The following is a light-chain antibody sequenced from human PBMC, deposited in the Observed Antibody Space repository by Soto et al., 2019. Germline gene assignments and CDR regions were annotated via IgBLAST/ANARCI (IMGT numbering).Light chain of an antibody. CDR3: QKANSFPLT. Sequence: DIQMTQSPSSVSASVGDIVTITCRASQGISSWLAWYQQKPGKAPKLLIYSDSSLHSGVPSRLSGSRSGTDFNLTISRLQPEDFATYYCQKANSFPLTCGQGTRLEIK. J-gene: IGKJ5*01. V-gene: IGKV1-12*01. CDR1: QGISSW. CDR2: SDS.